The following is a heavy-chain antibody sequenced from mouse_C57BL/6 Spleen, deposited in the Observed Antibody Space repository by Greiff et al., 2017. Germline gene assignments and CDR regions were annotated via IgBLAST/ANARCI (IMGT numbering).Heavy chain of an antibody. D-gene: IGHD2-2*01. CDR1: GYAFSNYW. CDR3: AKYGYDLYCFDY. J-gene: IGHJ2*01. CDR2: IYPGDGDT. V-gene: IGHV1-80*01. Sequence: QVQLKQSGAELVKPGASVKISCKASGYAFSNYWMNWVKQRPGKGLKWIGQIYPGDGDTNYNGKFKGQATLTADKSSSTAYIPLSSLTSEASAVXICAKYGYDLYCFDYWGQGTTLTVSA.